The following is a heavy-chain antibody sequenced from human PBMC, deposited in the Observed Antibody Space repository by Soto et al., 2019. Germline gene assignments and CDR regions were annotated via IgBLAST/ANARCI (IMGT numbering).Heavy chain of an antibody. Sequence: SVKVSCKASGGTFSSYAISWVRQAPGQGLEWMGGIIPIFGTANYAQKFQGRVTITADESTSTAYMELSSLRSEDTAVYYCARDANSYAKLCGSYRYLDYWGQGTLVTVSS. CDR3: ARDANSYAKLCGSYRYLDY. J-gene: IGHJ4*02. D-gene: IGHD3-16*02. CDR2: IIPIFGTA. CDR1: GGTFSSYA. V-gene: IGHV1-69*13.